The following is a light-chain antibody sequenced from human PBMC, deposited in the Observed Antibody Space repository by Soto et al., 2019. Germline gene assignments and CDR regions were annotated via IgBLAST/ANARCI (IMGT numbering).Light chain of an antibody. J-gene: IGKJ1*01. CDR1: HDISNY. CDR3: LQYDRASWT. V-gene: IGKV1-27*01. Sequence: DILMTQSPSSLSASVGDRVTITCRARHDISNYLSCSLQPPGKVPKLLIYVASTLKSAVPSRFSGRGYGADFTLTISSLQPEDGGTYYCLQYDRASWTFGQGKTVAIK. CDR2: VAS.